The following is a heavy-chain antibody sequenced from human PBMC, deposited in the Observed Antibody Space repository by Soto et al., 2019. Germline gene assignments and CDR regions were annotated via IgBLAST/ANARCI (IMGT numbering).Heavy chain of an antibody. Sequence: QVQLQESGPGLVKPSETLSLTCTVSGDSLTNYYCSWFRQPPGKGLEWIGYIMYSGYSAYNLSLKRRVTMSMDTSKTQFSLMLESVTATDTAVYYCARHSVGPLHGLVDVWGQGTTVIVSS. CDR1: GDSLTNYY. V-gene: IGHV4-59*08. J-gene: IGHJ6*02. D-gene: IGHD3-10*01. CDR3: ARHSVGPLHGLVDV. CDR2: IMYSGYS.